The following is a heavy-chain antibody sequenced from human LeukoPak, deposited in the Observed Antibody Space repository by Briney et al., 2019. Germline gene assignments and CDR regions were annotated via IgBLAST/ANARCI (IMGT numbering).Heavy chain of an antibody. CDR3: ARDAVAGTNYYYGMDV. J-gene: IGHJ6*02. Sequence: SETLSLTCAVYGGSFSGYYWSWIRQPPGKGLEWIGYIYYSGSTNYNPSLKSRVTISVDTPKNQFSLKLSSVTAADTAVYYCARDAVAGTNYYYGMDVWGQGTTVTVSS. CDR2: IYYSGST. D-gene: IGHD6-19*01. V-gene: IGHV4-59*01. CDR1: GGSFSGYY.